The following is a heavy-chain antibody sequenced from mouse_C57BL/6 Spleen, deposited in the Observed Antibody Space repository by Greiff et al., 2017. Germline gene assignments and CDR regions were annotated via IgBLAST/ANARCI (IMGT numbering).Heavy chain of an antibody. J-gene: IGHJ4*01. V-gene: IGHV1-18*01. Sequence: VQLQQSGPELVKPGASVKIPCKASGYTFTDYNMDWVKQSHGKSLEWIGDINPNNGGTIYNQKFKGTATFTVDKSSSTAYMELRSLTSEVTAVYYCARRADYYGSSPYAMDYWGQGTSVTVSS. D-gene: IGHD1-1*01. CDR2: INPNNGGT. CDR3: ARRADYYGSSPYAMDY. CDR1: GYTFTDYN.